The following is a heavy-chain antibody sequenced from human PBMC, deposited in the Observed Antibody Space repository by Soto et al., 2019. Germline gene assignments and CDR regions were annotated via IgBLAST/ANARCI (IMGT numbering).Heavy chain of an antibody. CDR1: GYTFTSYG. CDR3: ARDKVLRFLEWPRGEGYYGMDV. CDR2: INPSGGST. Sequence: ASVKVSCKASGYTFTSYGINWVRQAPGRGLEWMGIINPSGGSTSYAQKFQGRVTMTRDTSTSTVYMELSSLRSEDTAVYYCARDKVLRFLEWPRGEGYYGMDVWGQGTTVTVSS. V-gene: IGHV1-46*01. J-gene: IGHJ6*02. D-gene: IGHD3-3*01.